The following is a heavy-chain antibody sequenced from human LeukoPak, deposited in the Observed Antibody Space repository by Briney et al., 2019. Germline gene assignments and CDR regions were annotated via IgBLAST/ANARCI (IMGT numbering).Heavy chain of an antibody. D-gene: IGHD6-13*01. V-gene: IGHV4-39*07. Sequence: SETLSLTCTVSGVSISSSSYYWGWLRQPPGKGLEWIVSIYYSGSTYYNPSLKSRVTISVDTSNNQFSLKLSSVTAADTAVYYCARVVGYSSSWYWFDPGGQGTLVTVSA. J-gene: IGHJ5*02. CDR3: ARVVGYSSSWYWFDP. CDR2: IYYSGST. CDR1: GVSISSSSYY.